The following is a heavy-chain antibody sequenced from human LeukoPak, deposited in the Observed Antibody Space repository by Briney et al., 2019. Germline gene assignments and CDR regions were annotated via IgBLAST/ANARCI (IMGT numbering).Heavy chain of an antibody. CDR2: IYYSGST. J-gene: IGHJ4*02. CDR3: ARDAKYYYGSRTYFFFEY. D-gene: IGHD3-10*01. Sequence: SETLSLTCTVSGGSISSSSYYWGWIRQPPGKGLEWIGSIYYSGSTYYNPSLKSRVTISIDTSRNQFSLKLSSVTAADTAVYYCARDAKYYYGSRTYFFFEYWGQGTLLSVSS. CDR1: GGSISSSSYY. V-gene: IGHV4-39*07.